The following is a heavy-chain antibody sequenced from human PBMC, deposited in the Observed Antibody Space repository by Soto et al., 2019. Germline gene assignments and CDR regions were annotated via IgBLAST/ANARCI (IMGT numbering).Heavy chain of an antibody. Sequence: SETLSLTCNVSGASISSGDYYWSWIRQPPGKGLEWIGYIYFSETTSYNPSLKSRDTISGDKSKNQFSLRLTSVTASDTAVYWCARDPVDGYAFFDSWGQGVLVTVSS. CDR1: GASISSGDYY. J-gene: IGHJ5*02. V-gene: IGHV4-30-4*01. D-gene: IGHD5-12*01. CDR3: ARDPVDGYAFFDS. CDR2: IYFSETT.